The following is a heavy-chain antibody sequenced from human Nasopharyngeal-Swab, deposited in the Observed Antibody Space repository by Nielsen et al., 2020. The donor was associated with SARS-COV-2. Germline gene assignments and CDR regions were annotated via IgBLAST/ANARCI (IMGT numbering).Heavy chain of an antibody. CDR1: GYTFTGYY. V-gene: IGHV1-2*06. J-gene: IGHJ4*01. CDR3: ARAGPVDY. Sequence: ASVNVSCKASGYTFTGYYMHWVRQAHGQGLEWTGRINTNSGGTNFAKKIQGKVTMTMDTSISTAYMELSRLRSDDTAVYYCARAGPVDYWGHGTLVTVSS. CDR2: INTNSGGT.